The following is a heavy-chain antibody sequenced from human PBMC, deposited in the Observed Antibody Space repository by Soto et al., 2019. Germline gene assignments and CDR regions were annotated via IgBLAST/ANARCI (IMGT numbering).Heavy chain of an antibody. D-gene: IGHD5-18*01. J-gene: IGHJ4*02. CDR1: GYTFTSYG. CDR3: ARNSDSGYSYGPIDY. Sequence: EASVKVSCKASGYTFTSYGISWVRQAPGQGLEWMGWISAYNGNTNYAQKLQGRVTMTTDTSTSTAYMELRSLRSDDTAVYYCARNSDSGYSYGPIDYWGQGTLVTVSS. V-gene: IGHV1-18*01. CDR2: ISAYNGNT.